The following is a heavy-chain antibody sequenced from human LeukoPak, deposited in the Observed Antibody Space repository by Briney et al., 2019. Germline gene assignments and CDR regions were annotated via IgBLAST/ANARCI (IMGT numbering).Heavy chain of an antibody. J-gene: IGHJ4*02. CDR3: ARRDGYSHVDF. V-gene: IGHV5-51*01. D-gene: IGHD4-17*01. CDR2: IYPGDSDT. Sequence: GESLKISGKGYGYSFSSYWIVWVRQMPEKGLEWMGIIYPGDSDTIYSPSFQGQVSISADKSMSTAYLQWSSLKASDTAIYYCARRDGYSHVDFWGQGTLVTVAS. CDR1: GYSFSSYW.